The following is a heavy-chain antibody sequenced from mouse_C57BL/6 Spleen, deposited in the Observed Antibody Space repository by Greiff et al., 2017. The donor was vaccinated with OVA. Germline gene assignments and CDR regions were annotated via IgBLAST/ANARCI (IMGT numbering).Heavy chain of an antibody. V-gene: IGHV3-6*01. D-gene: IGHD1-1*01. CDR3: ARDGGYYGSRSLYYFDY. CDR1: GYSITSGYY. CDR2: ISYDGSN. Sequence: EVQLVESGPGLVKPSQSLSLTCSVTGYSITSGYYWNWLRQFPGNKLEWMGYISYDGSNNYNPSLNNRISIPRDPPKNQFCLKLNSVTTVDTATYYCARDGGYYGSRSLYYFDYWGQGTTLTVSS. J-gene: IGHJ2*01.